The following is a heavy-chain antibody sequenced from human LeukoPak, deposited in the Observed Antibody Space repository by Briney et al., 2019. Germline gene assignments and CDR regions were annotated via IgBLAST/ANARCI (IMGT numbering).Heavy chain of an antibody. J-gene: IGHJ4*02. V-gene: IGHV3-30-3*01. D-gene: IGHD5-18*01. CDR1: GFTFSSYA. CDR3: ARERRGYSQDHFDY. CDR2: ISYDGSNK. Sequence: GGSLRLSCAASGFTFSSYAMHWVRQAPGKGLEWVAVISYDGSNKYYADSVKGRFTISRDNSKNTLYLQMNSLRAEDTAVYYCARERRGYSQDHFDYWGQGTLVTVSS.